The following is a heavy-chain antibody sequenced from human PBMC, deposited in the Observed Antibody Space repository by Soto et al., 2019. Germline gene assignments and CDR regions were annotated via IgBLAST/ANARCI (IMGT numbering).Heavy chain of an antibody. Sequence: PGGSLRLSCAASGFTFSSYAMSWVRQAPGKGLEWVSAISGSGGSTYYADSVKGRFTISRDNSKNTLYLQMNSLRAEDTAIYYCAKDGREHSSSWYHDAFDIWGQGTMVTVSS. CDR2: ISGSGGST. V-gene: IGHV3-23*01. CDR3: AKDGREHSSSWYHDAFDI. CDR1: GFTFSSYA. D-gene: IGHD6-13*01. J-gene: IGHJ3*02.